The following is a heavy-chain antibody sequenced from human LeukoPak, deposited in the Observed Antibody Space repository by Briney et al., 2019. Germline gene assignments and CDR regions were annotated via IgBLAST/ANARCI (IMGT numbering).Heavy chain of an antibody. CDR3: AGDGHCTSTDCYEWLAY. D-gene: IGHD2-2*01. Sequence: ASVKVSCKASGYTFTSYYMHWVRQAPGQGLEWMGIINPSGGSTSYAQKFQGRVTMTRDTSTSTFYMELSSLRTEDTAVYYCAGDGHCTSTDCYEWLAYWGQGTLVTVSS. J-gene: IGHJ4*02. CDR1: GYTFTSYY. CDR2: INPSGGST. V-gene: IGHV1-46*01.